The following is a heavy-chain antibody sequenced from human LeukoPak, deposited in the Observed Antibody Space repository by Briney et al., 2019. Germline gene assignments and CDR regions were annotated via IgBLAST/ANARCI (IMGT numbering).Heavy chain of an antibody. D-gene: IGHD2-15*01. CDR1: GFTFSSYG. CDR3: ARDLGGKVIENWFDP. J-gene: IGHJ5*02. V-gene: IGHV3-30*03. CDR2: ISYDGSNK. Sequence: GRSLRLSCAASGFTFSSYGMHWVRQAPGKGLEWVAVISYDGSNKYYADSVKGRFTISRDNSKNTLYLQMNSLRAEDTAVYYCARDLGGKVIENWFDPWGQGTLVTVSS.